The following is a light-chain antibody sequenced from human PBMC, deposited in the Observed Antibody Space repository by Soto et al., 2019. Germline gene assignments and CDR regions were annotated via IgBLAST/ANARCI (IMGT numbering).Light chain of an antibody. CDR1: QSISSR. CDR3: QQYINGWS. Sequence: DIQMTQSPSTLSASVGDRVTITCRASQSISSRLAWYQQKSGKAPNLLIYDASSLEGGVPSRFSGSASETEFTLTISSLQPDDFATYYCQQYINGWSFGLGTKVEIK. CDR2: DAS. J-gene: IGKJ1*01. V-gene: IGKV1-5*01.